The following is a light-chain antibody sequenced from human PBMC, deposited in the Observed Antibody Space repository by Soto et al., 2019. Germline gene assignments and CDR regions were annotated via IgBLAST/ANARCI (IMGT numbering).Light chain of an antibody. CDR3: HQSYSTAPD. CDR1: QSISSY. Sequence: DIQMTQSPSSLSASVGDRVTITCRASQSISSYLNWYQQKPGQAPNLLIYAASSLQSGVPSRVSGSGSGTDFTLTISSLQPEDFATYYGHQSYSTAPDFGQGTTVEIK. J-gene: IGKJ1*01. CDR2: AAS. V-gene: IGKV1-39*01.